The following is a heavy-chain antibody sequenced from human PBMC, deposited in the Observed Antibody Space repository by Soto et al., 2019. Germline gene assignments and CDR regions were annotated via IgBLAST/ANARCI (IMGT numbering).Heavy chain of an antibody. CDR3: ARHLPYCGGDCYSLDY. CDR2: IYYSGST. CDR1: GGSISSYY. D-gene: IGHD2-21*02. Sequence: SETLSLTCTVSGGSISSYYWSWIRQPAGKGLEWIGYIYYSGSTNYNPSLKSRVTISVDTSKNQFSLNLSSVTAADTAVYYCARHLPYCGGDCYSLDYWGQGTLVTVSS. J-gene: IGHJ4*02. V-gene: IGHV4-59*08.